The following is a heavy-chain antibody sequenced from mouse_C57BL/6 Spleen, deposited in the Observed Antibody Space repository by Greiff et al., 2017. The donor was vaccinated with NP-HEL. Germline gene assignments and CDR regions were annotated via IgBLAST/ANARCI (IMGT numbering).Heavy chain of an antibody. CDR3: ARRGDDYDPSYYFDY. CDR2: IYPRSGNT. V-gene: IGHV1-81*01. D-gene: IGHD2-4*01. J-gene: IGHJ2*01. CDR1: GYTFTSYG. Sequence: VQLVESGAELARPGASVKLSCKASGYTFTSYGISWVKQRTGQGLEWIGEIYPRSGNTYYNEKFKGKATLTADKSSSTAYMELRSLTSEDSAVYFCARRGDDYDPSYYFDYWGQGTTLTVSS.